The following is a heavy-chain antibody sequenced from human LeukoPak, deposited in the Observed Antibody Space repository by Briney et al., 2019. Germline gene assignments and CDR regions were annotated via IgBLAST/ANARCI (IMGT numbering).Heavy chain of an antibody. J-gene: IGHJ4*02. CDR2: IYTSGST. Sequence: SETLSLTCTVSGGSISSGSYYWSWIRQPAGKGLEWIGRIYTSGSTNYNPSLKSRVTISVDTSKNQFSLKLSSVTAADTAVYYCARHGWIQGLDYWGQGTLVTVSS. D-gene: IGHD5-18*01. V-gene: IGHV4-61*02. CDR3: ARHGWIQGLDY. CDR1: GGSISSGSYY.